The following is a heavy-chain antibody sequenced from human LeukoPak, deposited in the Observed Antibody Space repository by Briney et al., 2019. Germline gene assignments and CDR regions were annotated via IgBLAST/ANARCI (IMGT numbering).Heavy chain of an antibody. J-gene: IGHJ4*02. CDR2: FNPEDGEE. D-gene: IGHD2-15*01. V-gene: IGHV1-24*01. CDR1: GYTLTELS. CDR3: ATDPVGYCSSDSCYSVDY. Sequence: ASVKVSGKVSGYTLTELSIHWVRQAPGKGLEWMGGFNPEDGEEIYVQKFQGRVTMTEDTSIDTAYMELSSLRSEDTAMYYCATDPVGYCSSDSCYSVDYWGQGTLVTVSS.